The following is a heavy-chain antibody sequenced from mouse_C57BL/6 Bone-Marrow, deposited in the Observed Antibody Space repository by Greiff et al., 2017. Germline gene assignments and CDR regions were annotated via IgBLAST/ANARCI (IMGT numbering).Heavy chain of an antibody. CDR3: ARDYYGSSLFAY. CDR1: GYTFTSYW. D-gene: IGHD1-1*01. J-gene: IGHJ3*01. CDR2: IHPNSGST. Sequence: QVQLQQPGAELVKPGASVKLSCKASGYTFTSYWMHWVKQRPGQGLEWIGMIHPNSGSTNYNEKFKSKATLTVDKSSSTAYMQLSSLTSEDSAVYYCARDYYGSSLFAYWGQGTLVTGSA. V-gene: IGHV1-64*01.